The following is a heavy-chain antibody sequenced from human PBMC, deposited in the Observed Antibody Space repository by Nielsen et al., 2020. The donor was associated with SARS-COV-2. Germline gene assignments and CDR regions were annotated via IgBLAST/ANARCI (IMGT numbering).Heavy chain of an antibody. D-gene: IGHD5-12*01. CDR2: IYFSGRT. CDR3: ARESSGYDHYNYGMDV. J-gene: IGHJ6*02. V-gene: IGHV4-31*03. Sequence: SETLSLTCTVSGGSISSGGYYWSWIRHHPGKGLEWIGYIYFSGRTCYNPSLKSRVTISVDTSKNQSSLSLMSVTAADTAVYYCARESSGYDHYNYGMDVWGQGTSVTVAS. CDR1: GGSISSGGYY.